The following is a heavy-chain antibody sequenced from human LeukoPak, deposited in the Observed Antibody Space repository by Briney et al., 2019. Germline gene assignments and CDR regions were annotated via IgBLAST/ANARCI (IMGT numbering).Heavy chain of an antibody. J-gene: IGHJ4*02. Sequence: GGSLRLSCAVSGFTFSSYEMNWVRQAPGKGLEWVSYISSSSSTIYYADSVKGRFTISRDNAKNSLYLQMNSLRAEDTAVYYCATEVVWSVDYWGQGTLVTVSS. CDR2: ISSSSSTI. V-gene: IGHV3-48*01. CDR1: GFTFSSYE. CDR3: ATEVVWSVDY. D-gene: IGHD3-3*01.